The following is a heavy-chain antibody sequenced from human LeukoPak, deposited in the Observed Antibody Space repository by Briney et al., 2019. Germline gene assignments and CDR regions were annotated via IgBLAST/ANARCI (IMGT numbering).Heavy chain of an antibody. Sequence: PGRSLRLSCATSGFTFASSGMHWVGKPPGKGLEWVAVTSSDGGNEYSADSVKGRFTISRDYSQNTMYLQMSSLRTEDTAVYYCAKDLFYWGQGTLVTVSS. CDR3: AKDLFY. J-gene: IGHJ4*02. CDR2: TSSDGGNE. V-gene: IGHV3-30*18. CDR1: GFTFASSG.